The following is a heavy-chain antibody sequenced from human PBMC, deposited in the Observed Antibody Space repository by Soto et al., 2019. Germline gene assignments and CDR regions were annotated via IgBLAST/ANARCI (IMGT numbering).Heavy chain of an antibody. CDR2: IYHSGST. J-gene: IGHJ4*02. Sequence: PSETLSLTCSVSGGSISSGGYSWSWIRQPPGKGLEWIGYIYHSGSTYYNPSLKSRVTISVDTSKNQFSLKLSSVTAADTAVYFCARGVVGATDPDYWGPGTLVIVSA. D-gene: IGHD1-26*01. CDR3: ARGVVGATDPDY. CDR1: GGSISSGGYS. V-gene: IGHV4-30-2*01.